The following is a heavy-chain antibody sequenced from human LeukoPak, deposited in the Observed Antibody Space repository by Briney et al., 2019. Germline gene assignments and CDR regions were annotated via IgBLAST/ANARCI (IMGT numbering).Heavy chain of an antibody. CDR3: ARGRVIAHYDSSGYYSFDY. J-gene: IGHJ4*02. CDR2: INHSGST. V-gene: IGHV4-38-2*02. D-gene: IGHD3-22*01. Sequence: SETLSLTCTVSGYSISSGYYWSWIRQPPGKGLEWIGEINHSGSTNYNPSLKSRVTISVDTSKNQFSLKLSSVTAADTAVYYCARGRVIAHYDSSGYYSFDYWGQGTLVTVSS. CDR1: GYSISSGYY.